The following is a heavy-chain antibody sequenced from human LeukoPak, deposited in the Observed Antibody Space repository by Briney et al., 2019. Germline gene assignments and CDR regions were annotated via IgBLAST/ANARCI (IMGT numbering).Heavy chain of an antibody. V-gene: IGHV3-48*04. D-gene: IGHD3-10*02. CDR3: AELGITMIGGV. CDR2: ISSSGSTI. J-gene: IGHJ6*04. Sequence: GGSLRLSCAASGFTFNTYRMNWVRQAPGKGLECVSYISSSGSTIYYADSVKGRFTISRDNAKNSLYLQMNSLRAEDTAVYYCAELGITMIGGVWGKGTTVTISS. CDR1: GFTFNTYR.